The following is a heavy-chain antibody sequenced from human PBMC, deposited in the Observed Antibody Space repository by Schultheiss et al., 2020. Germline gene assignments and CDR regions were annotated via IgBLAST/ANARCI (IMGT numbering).Heavy chain of an antibody. CDR2: IKSKTDGGTT. J-gene: IGHJ4*02. CDR1: GFTFSTYW. CDR3: TTRGSTRGIRNFDY. Sequence: GGSLRLSCAASGFTFSTYWMHWVRQAPERGLEWIGRIKSKTDGGTTDYAAPVKGRFTISRDDSKNTLYLQMNSLKTEDTAVYYCTTRGSTRGIRNFDYWGQGTLVTVSS. V-gene: IGHV3-15*01. D-gene: IGHD3-16*01.